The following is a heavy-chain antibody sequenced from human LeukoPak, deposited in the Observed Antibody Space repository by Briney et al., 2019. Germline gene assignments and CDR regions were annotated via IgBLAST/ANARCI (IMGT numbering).Heavy chain of an antibody. CDR3: ARFNGRRYMDV. V-gene: IGHV4-59*08. CDR2: IYYSGNT. CDR1: GGSISSYY. J-gene: IGHJ6*03. D-gene: IGHD2-8*01. Sequence: SETLSLTCTVSGGSISSYYWSWIRQPPGKGLEWIGYIYYSGNTNYNPSLKSRVIISVNTSKNQFSLKLSSVTAADTAVYYCARFNGRRYMDVWGKGTTVTVSS.